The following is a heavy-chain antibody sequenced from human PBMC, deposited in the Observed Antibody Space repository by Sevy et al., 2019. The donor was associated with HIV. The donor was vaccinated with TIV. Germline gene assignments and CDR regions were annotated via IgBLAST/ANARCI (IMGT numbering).Heavy chain of an antibody. CDR2: IIPIFGTA. Sequence: ASVKVSCKASGGTFSSYAISWVRQAPGQGLEWMGGIIPIFGTANYAQKFQGRVTITADKSTSTAYMELSSLRSEDTAVYYCAGGGITIFGVVMTYSRAFDIWGQGTMVTVSS. CDR1: GGTFSSYA. J-gene: IGHJ3*02. CDR3: AGGGITIFGVVMTYSRAFDI. D-gene: IGHD3-3*01. V-gene: IGHV1-69*06.